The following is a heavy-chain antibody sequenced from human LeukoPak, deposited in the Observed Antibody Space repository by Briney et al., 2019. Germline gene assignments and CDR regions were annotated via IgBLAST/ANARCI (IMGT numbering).Heavy chain of an antibody. D-gene: IGHD1-26*01. CDR3: ARGVGYSMDV. CDR1: GFTFSSYA. V-gene: IGHV3-23*01. Sequence: GGSLRLSCAASGFTFSSYAVSGVRQARGKGLEGVSAISGSGGGTYYADSVKGRFTISRDNAKNTLDLQMNSLGAEDTAVYYCARGVGYSMDVRGLGTTVTVSS. J-gene: IGHJ6*01. CDR2: ISGSGGGT.